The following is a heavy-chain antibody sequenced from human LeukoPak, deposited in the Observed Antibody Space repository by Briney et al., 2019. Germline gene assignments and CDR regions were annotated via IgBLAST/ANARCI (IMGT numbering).Heavy chain of an antibody. D-gene: IGHD2-2*01. CDR2: ISYDGSNK. CDR3: AKETSRGFPYCSSTSCPPGY. V-gene: IGHV3-30*18. Sequence: PGGSLRLSCAASGFTFSSYSMNWVRQAPGKGLEWVAVISYDGSNKYYADSVKGRFTISRDNSKNTLYLQMNSLRAEDTAVYYCAKETSRGFPYCSSTSCPPGYWGQGTLVTVSS. CDR1: GFTFSSYS. J-gene: IGHJ4*02.